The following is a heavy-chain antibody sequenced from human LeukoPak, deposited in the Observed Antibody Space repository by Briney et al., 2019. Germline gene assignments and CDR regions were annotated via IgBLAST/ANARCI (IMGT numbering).Heavy chain of an antibody. J-gene: IGHJ4*02. CDR3: AKDQVPGSYFDY. CDR2: ISYDGSNK. D-gene: IGHD3-10*01. Sequence: PGGSLRLSCAASGFTFSSYSMNWVSQAPGKGLEWVAVISYDGSNKYYADSVKGRFTISRDNSKNTLYLQMNSLRAEDTAVYYCAKDQVPGSYFDYWGQGTLVTVSS. CDR1: GFTFSSYS. V-gene: IGHV3-30*18.